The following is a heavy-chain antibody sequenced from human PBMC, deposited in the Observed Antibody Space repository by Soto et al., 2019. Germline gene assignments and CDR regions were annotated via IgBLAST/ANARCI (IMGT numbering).Heavy chain of an antibody. Sequence: SVKVSCKASGGTFSSYAISWVRQAPGQGLEWMGGIIPIFGTANYAQKFQGRVTITADESTSTAYMELSSLRSEDTAVYYCARANYDSMSFLPTASYYYYMDVWGKGTTVTVSS. CDR1: GGTFSSYA. V-gene: IGHV1-69*13. J-gene: IGHJ6*03. D-gene: IGHD3-3*01. CDR3: ARANYDSMSFLPTASYYYYMDV. CDR2: IIPIFGTA.